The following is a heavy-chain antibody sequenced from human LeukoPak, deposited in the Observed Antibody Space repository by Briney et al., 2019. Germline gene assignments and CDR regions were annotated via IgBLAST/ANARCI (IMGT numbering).Heavy chain of an antibody. CDR2: ISYDGSNK. V-gene: IGHV3-30*18. J-gene: IGHJ4*02. CDR3: AKDGRVRLGTNPFDY. Sequence: LSGGSLRLSCAASGFTFSSYGMHWVRQAPGKGLEWVAVISYDGSNKYYADSVKGRFTISRDNSKNTLYLQMNSLRAEDTAVYYCAKDGRVRLGTNPFDYWGQGTLVTVSS. D-gene: IGHD1-14*01. CDR1: GFTFSSYG.